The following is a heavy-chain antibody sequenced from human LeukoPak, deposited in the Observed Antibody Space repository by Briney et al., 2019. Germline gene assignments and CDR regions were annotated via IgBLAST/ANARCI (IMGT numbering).Heavy chain of an antibody. CDR1: GGSFSGYY. Sequence: SETLSLTCAVYGGSFSGYYWSWIRQPPGQGLEWFGEINHSGSTNYNPSLKSRVTISVDTSKNQFSLKLSSVTAADTAVYYCARQGYCSSTSCRYSYYYYMGVWGKCTTVTVSS. V-gene: IGHV4-34*01. D-gene: IGHD2-2*01. CDR3: ARQGYCSSTSCRYSYYYYMGV. CDR2: INHSGST. J-gene: IGHJ6*03.